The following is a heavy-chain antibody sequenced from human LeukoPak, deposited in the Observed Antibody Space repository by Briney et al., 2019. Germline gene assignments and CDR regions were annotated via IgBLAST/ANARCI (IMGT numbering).Heavy chain of an antibody. CDR1: GASISGNNW. D-gene: IGHD2-21*02. CDR2: IYYSGST. Sequence: PSGTLSLTCAVSGASISGNNWWSWFRQPPGKGLEWIGYIYYSGSTNYNPSLKSRVTISVDTSKNQFSLKLSSVTAADTAVYYCARHGVTALLFDYWGQGTLVTVSS. J-gene: IGHJ4*02. V-gene: IGHV4-4*02. CDR3: ARHGVTALLFDY.